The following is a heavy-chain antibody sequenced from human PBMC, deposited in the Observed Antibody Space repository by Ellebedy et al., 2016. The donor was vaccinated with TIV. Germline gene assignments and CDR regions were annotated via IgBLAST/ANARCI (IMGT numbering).Heavy chain of an antibody. CDR3: AKGSGIGVANNWFDP. J-gene: IGHJ5*02. CDR2: INHIGDDT. CDR1: GLTFSSYA. D-gene: IGHD6-19*01. Sequence: GESLKISCAASGLTFSSYAMGWVRRAPGQGLDWVASINHIGDDTHYADSVKGRFTISRDNSKNTLYLQMNSLRADYPAVYYCAKGSGIGVANNWFDPWGQGTLVTVSS. V-gene: IGHV3-23*01.